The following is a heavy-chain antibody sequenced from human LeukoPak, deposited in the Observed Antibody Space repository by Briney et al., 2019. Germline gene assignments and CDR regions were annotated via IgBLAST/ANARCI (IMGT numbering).Heavy chain of an antibody. CDR1: GYTFTGYY. Sequence: GASVKVSCKASGYTFTGYYMHWVRQAPGQGLEWMGWINPNSGGTNYAQQFQGRVTMTRDTSISTAYMQLSRLRSDDTAVYYCARGRMVYANSFDYWGQGTLVTVSS. CDR3: ARGRMVYANSFDY. CDR2: INPNSGGT. J-gene: IGHJ4*02. V-gene: IGHV1-2*02. D-gene: IGHD2-8*01.